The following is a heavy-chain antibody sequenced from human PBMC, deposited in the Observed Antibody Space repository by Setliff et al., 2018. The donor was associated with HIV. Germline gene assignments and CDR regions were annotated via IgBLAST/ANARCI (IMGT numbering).Heavy chain of an antibody. J-gene: IGHJ4*02. CDR1: GDIFSFYA. Sequence: ASVKVSCKASGDIFSFYALSWVRQAAGQGLEWMGWVNPYSGNSGYAQRFHGRLTMTRDTSRGTAHMELRSLRSDDTAVYYCARGFASGSGSYYYDFWGQGTLVTVSS. V-gene: IGHV1-8*02. CDR3: ARGFASGSGSYYYDF. CDR2: VNPYSGNS. D-gene: IGHD2-15*01.